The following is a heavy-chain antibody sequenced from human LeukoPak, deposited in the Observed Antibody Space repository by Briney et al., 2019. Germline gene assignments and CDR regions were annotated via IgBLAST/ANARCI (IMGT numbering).Heavy chain of an antibody. CDR2: VSASADST. Sequence: PGGSLRLSCVASGFTFSSYAINWVRQAPGKGLEWVSAVSASADSTYYADSVKGRFTISRDNSKNTLFLQMNSLRAEDTAVYYCAKRPATLMDGVYYYGMDVWGQGATVTVSS. D-gene: IGHD1-26*01. V-gene: IGHV3-23*01. CDR3: AKRPATLMDGVYYYGMDV. J-gene: IGHJ6*02. CDR1: GFTFSSYA.